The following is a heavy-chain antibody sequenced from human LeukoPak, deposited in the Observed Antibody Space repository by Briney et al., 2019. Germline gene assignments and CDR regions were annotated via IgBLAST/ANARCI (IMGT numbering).Heavy chain of an antibody. V-gene: IGHV1-46*01. J-gene: IGHJ4*02. CDR3: ARVGSKPEYYYDSSAFSYGGYYFEY. D-gene: IGHD3-22*01. CDR1: GYTFINYY. CDR2: INPSGGST. Sequence: ASVKVSCKASGYTFINYYMHWVRQAPGQGLEWMGIINPSGGSTSYAQKFQGRVTMTRDTSTSTVYMELSSLRSEDTAVYFCARVGSKPEYYYDSSAFSYGGYYFEYWGQGTLVTVSS.